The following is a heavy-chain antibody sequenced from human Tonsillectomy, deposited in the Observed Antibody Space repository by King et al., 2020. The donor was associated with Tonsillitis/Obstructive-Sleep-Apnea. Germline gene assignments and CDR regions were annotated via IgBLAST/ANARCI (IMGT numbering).Heavy chain of an antibody. CDR1: GGSISSSNW. Sequence: MQLQESGPGLVKPSGTLSLTCAVSGGSISSSNWWSWVRQPPGKGLEWIGEIYHSGSTNYNPSLKSRVSISVDKSKNQFSLKLSSVTAADTAVYYCATSGGLSRDAFDIWGQGTVVTVSS. V-gene: IGHV4-4*02. D-gene: IGHD3-16*01. CDR3: ATSGGLSRDAFDI. CDR2: IYHSGST. J-gene: IGHJ3*02.